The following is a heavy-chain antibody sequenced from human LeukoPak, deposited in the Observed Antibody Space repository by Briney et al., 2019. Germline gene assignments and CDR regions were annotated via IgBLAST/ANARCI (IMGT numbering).Heavy chain of an antibody. J-gene: IGHJ3*02. CDR2: ISYDGNNK. CDR3: ARGGSYLSAFDI. CDR1: GFTFSSYA. Sequence: GGSLRLSCAASGFTFSSYAMHWVRQAPGKGLEWVAIISYDGNNKYYADSVKGRFTISRDSSKNTLYLQMNSLRAEDTAVYYCARGGSYLSAFDIWGQGTMVTVSS. V-gene: IGHV3-30*14. D-gene: IGHD1-26*01.